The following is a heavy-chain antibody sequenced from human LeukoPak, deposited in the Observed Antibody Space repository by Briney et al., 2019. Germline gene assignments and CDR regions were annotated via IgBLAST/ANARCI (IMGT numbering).Heavy chain of an antibody. CDR3: ARGPDIAVVVAALNLFDY. V-gene: IGHV3-30*04. J-gene: IGHJ4*01. CDR1: GFTFSSYA. Sequence: GGSLRLSCAASGFTFSSYAMHWVRQAPGKGLEWVAVISYDGSNKYYADSVKGRFTISRDNSKNTLYLQMNSLRAEDTAVYYCARGPDIAVVVAALNLFDYWGQEPWSPSPQ. CDR2: ISYDGSNK. D-gene: IGHD2-15*01.